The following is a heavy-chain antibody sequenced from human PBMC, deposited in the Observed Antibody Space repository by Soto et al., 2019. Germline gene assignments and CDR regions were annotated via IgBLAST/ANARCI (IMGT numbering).Heavy chain of an antibody. CDR2: ISAYNGNT. CDR1: GYTFTSYG. J-gene: IGHJ6*02. D-gene: IGHD3-9*01. CDR3: ARGLTGVRYFDWSPGGMDV. V-gene: IGHV1-18*04. Sequence: ASVKVSCKASGYTFTSYGISWVRQAPGQGLEWMGWISAYNGNTNYAQKLQGRVTMTTDTSTSTAYMELRSLRSDDTAVYYCARGLTGVRYFDWSPGGMDVWGQGTTVTVSS.